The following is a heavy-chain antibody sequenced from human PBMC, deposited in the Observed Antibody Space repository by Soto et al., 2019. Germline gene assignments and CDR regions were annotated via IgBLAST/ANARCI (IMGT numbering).Heavy chain of an antibody. V-gene: IGHV4-39*01. J-gene: IGHJ4*02. CDR1: GGSISSSTYY. Sequence: SETLSLTCTVSGGSISSSTYYWGWIRQPPGKGLEWIGNIFYSGNTYYNPSLKSRVTISVDTSRNQFSLRLSSVTAADTAVYFCARPGAIAARNFAYWGQGXLVTVSS. CDR2: IFYSGNT. CDR3: ARPGAIAARNFAY. D-gene: IGHD6-6*01.